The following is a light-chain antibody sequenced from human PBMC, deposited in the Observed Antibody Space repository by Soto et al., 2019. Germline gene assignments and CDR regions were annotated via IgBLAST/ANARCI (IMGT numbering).Light chain of an antibody. J-gene: IGKJ3*01. Sequence: IVLTQSPGTLSLSPGERATLSCRASQSVSSYLAWYQQKPGQTPRLLIYDASNRATGIPARFSGSGSGTDFTLTISSLEPEDFAVYYCQQRSNLVFGPGTKVDIK. V-gene: IGKV3-11*01. CDR3: QQRSNLV. CDR2: DAS. CDR1: QSVSSY.